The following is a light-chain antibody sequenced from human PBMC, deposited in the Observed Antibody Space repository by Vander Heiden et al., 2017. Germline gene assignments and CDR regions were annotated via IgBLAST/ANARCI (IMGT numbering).Light chain of an antibody. CDR2: GAS. V-gene: IGKV3-20*01. Sequence: EIVLTQSPGTLSLSPGERATLSCRASQSVSSSYLAWYQQKPGQAPRLLMYGASSRATGIPDRFSGSGSGTDFTLTISRLEPEDFAVYYCQQYGGSPKYTFGQGTKLEIK. J-gene: IGKJ2*01. CDR3: QQYGGSPKYT. CDR1: QSVSSSY.